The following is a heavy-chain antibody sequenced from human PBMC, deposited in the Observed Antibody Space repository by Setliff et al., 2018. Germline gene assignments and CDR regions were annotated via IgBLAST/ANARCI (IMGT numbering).Heavy chain of an antibody. V-gene: IGHV1-2*02. CDR3: AGPFDVGPYPRPIDGLDL. CDR1: GYIFRDYY. CDR2: INPNSGGR. J-gene: IGHJ3*01. Sequence: ASVKDSCKASGYIFRDYYIHWVRQAPGQGLEWMGWINPNSGGREYAEAFQGRVTMTGDTSIRTAFMELSGLTSDDTAVYYCAGPFDVGPYPRPIDGLDLWGQGTRVTVSS. D-gene: IGHD3-9*01.